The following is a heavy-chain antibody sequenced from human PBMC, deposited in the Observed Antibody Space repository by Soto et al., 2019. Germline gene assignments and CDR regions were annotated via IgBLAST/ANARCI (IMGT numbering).Heavy chain of an antibody. Sequence: QVQLQESGPGLVKPSQTLSLTCTVSGGSISSGGQYWSWVRQHPGKGLEWIGHVHPSGSIYYNPSLQSRLTMSIDTSKSQGSLQLSSVTVADTAVYYCVRGTDPYKCGFWGQGTLVTVSS. CDR3: VRGTDPYKCGF. D-gene: IGHD6-25*01. V-gene: IGHV4-31*03. CDR1: GGSISSGGQY. J-gene: IGHJ4*02. CDR2: VHPSGSI.